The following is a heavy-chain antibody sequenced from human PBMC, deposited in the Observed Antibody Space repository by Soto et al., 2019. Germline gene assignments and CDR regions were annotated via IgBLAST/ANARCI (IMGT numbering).Heavy chain of an antibody. Sequence: ASVKVSFKASGYTFCNYGIGCVRQSPGQGLEWMGWIGAHNGKIDYAQKIQGRLTLTTDTSKNQFSLQFNSVTPDDPAVYYCTRLSGTSWLHYWGHGTLVTVSS. CDR2: IGAHNGKI. D-gene: IGHD6-13*01. CDR1: GYTFCNYG. J-gene: IGHJ4*01. V-gene: IGHV1-18*01. CDR3: TRLSGTSWLHY.